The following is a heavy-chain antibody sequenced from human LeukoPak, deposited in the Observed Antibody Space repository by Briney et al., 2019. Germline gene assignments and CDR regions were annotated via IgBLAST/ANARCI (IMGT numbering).Heavy chain of an antibody. J-gene: IGHJ4*02. CDR2: ISSSGSTI. Sequence: GGSLRLSCAASGFTFSSYEMNWVRQAPGKGLEWVSYISSSGSTIYYADSVKGRFTISRDNAKNSLYLQMNSLRADDTAVYYCARGRYSSSWDIPDYWGQGTLVTVSS. CDR3: ARGRYSSSWDIPDY. V-gene: IGHV3-48*03. CDR1: GFTFSSYE. D-gene: IGHD6-13*01.